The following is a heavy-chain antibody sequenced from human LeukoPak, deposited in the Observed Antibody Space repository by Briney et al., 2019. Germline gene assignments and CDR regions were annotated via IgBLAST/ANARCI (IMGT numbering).Heavy chain of an antibody. Sequence: SETLSLTCTVSGGSISGYYWSWIRQPPGKGLEWIGEINHSGSTNYNPSLKSRVTISVDTSKNQFSLKLSSVTAADTAVYYCARGRRGYYHYWGQGTLVTVSS. CDR1: GGSISGYY. V-gene: IGHV4-34*01. CDR3: ARGRRGYYHY. D-gene: IGHD3-22*01. J-gene: IGHJ4*02. CDR2: INHSGST.